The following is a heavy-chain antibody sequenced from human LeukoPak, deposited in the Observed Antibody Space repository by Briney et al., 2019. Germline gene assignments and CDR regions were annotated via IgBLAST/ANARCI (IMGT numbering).Heavy chain of an antibody. CDR3: ARRSMARDYFDY. Sequence: SETLSLTCTVSGGYISTSNYYWGWIRQPPGKGLEWIGNIYYSGSTYYNPSLKSRVTISVDTSKNQFSLKLSSVTAADTAAYYCARRSMARDYFDYWGQGTLVTVSS. J-gene: IGHJ4*02. CDR2: IYYSGST. D-gene: IGHD2-2*01. CDR1: GGYISTSNYY. V-gene: IGHV4-39*01.